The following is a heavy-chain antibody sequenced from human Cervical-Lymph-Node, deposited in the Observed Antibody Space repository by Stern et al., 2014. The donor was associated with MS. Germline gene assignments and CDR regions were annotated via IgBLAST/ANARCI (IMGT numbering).Heavy chain of an antibody. CDR3: ARERQQYCNSEGCSYWYFDL. Sequence: QVQLVESGPGLVKPSGTLSLTCAVSGGSVRSTNWWSWVRQPPGKGLEWIGHIYHSGASNYRPSLRGRVSISLDNSKNPLSLHLFSVTAADTAVYYCARERQQYCNSEGCSYWYFDLWGRGTLVTVSS. J-gene: IGHJ2*01. V-gene: IGHV4-4*02. CDR2: IYHSGAS. D-gene: IGHD2/OR15-2a*01. CDR1: GGSVRSTNW.